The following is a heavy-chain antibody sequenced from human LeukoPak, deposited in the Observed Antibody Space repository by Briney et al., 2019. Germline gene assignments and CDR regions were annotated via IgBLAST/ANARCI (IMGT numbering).Heavy chain of an antibody. CDR1: GGSISSYN. J-gene: IGHJ4*02. D-gene: IGHD3-22*01. CDR3: ARYRQESSGQFDY. CDR2: IYSSGST. Sequence: SETLSLTCTVSGGSISSYNWNWIRQPAGKGLEWIGRIYSSGSTNYTPSLKSQVTMSVDTSKNKFSLRVSSVTAADTAVYYGARYRQESSGQFDYWGQGTLVTVSS. V-gene: IGHV4-4*07.